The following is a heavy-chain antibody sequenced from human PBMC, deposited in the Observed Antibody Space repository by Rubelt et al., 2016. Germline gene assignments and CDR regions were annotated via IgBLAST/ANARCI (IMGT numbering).Heavy chain of an antibody. CDR2: ISSGSSTI. J-gene: IGHJ3*02. CDR3: ARAREGSYHTPSWHAFDI. D-gene: IGHD1-26*01. CDR1: SYS. V-gene: IGHV3-48*04. Sequence: SYSMNWVRQAPGKGLEWVSYISSGSSTIYYADSVKGRFTISRDNAKHSLYLQMNSLRAEDTAVYYCARAREGSYHTPSWHAFDIWGQGTMVTVSA.